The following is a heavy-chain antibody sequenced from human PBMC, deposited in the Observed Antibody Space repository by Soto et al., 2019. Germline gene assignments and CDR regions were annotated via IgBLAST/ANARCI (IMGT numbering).Heavy chain of an antibody. V-gene: IGHV3-48*02. D-gene: IGHD3-22*01. CDR2: ISSSSSTI. CDR1: GLSFSNYS. CDR3: ARDPAPRYYYDSSGPGAFDI. J-gene: IGHJ3*02. Sequence: GSLILFCAPSGLSFSNYSMNWPGQAAGKGVPWVSYISSSSSTIYYADSVKGRFTISRDNAKNSLYLQMNSLRDEDTAVYYCARDPAPRYYYDSSGPGAFDIWGQGTMVTVSS.